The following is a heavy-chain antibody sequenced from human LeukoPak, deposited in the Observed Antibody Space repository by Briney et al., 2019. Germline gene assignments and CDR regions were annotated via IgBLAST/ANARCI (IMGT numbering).Heavy chain of an antibody. CDR2: SSGDCGST. D-gene: IGHD5-12*01. CDR3: ARDKRYSGYDPFDY. Sequence: GGSLILSCASTGFTFDDYAMHSGRQAPGKGVEWDSVSSGDCGSTDYVDSVKGRFTISRANTKTSMDLQMNSSRTEDTASYYCARDKRYSGYDPFDYWGQGTLVTVSS. V-gene: IGHV3-43*02. CDR1: GFTFDDYA. J-gene: IGHJ4*02.